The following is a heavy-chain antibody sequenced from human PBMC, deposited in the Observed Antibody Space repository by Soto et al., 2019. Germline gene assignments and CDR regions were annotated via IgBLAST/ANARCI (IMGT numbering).Heavy chain of an antibody. Sequence: QMQLVQSGPEVKKPGTSVKVSCKASGFTFTSSAVQWVRQARGQRLEWIGWIVVGSGNTNYAQKFQERVTITRDMSTSTAYMELSSLRSEDTAVYYCAAALYSSSSWALYYYYYGMDVWGQGTTVTVSS. CDR3: AAALYSSSSWALYYYYYGMDV. J-gene: IGHJ6*02. CDR2: IVVGSGNT. CDR1: GFTFTSSA. V-gene: IGHV1-58*01. D-gene: IGHD6-6*01.